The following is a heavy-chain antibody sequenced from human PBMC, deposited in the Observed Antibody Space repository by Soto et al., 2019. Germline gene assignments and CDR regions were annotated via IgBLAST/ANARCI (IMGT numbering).Heavy chain of an antibody. V-gene: IGHV4-31*03. CDR1: GGSISHYH. CDR2: IHYSGHN. Sequence: SETLSLTCTVSGGSISHYHWSWIRQYPGKGLEFIGYIHYSGHNPNNPSLGSRVTMSLDTSKNQLFLTLSSVTAADTAVYYCARVGCSGGGCYGGFDPWGQGTLVTVSS. D-gene: IGHD2-15*01. CDR3: ARVGCSGGGCYGGFDP. J-gene: IGHJ5*02.